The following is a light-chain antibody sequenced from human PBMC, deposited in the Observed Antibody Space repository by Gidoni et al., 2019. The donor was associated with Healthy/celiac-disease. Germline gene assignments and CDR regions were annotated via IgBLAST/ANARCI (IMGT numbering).Light chain of an antibody. Sequence: DIQMTQSPSSLSASVGDRVTITCQASQDISNYLNWYQQKPGKAPKLLIYDASNLETGVPSRFSGSGSGTDFTFTISSLQPEDIATYYCQQYDNLPGVTFXPXTKVDIK. CDR1: QDISNY. V-gene: IGKV1-33*01. CDR2: DAS. J-gene: IGKJ3*01. CDR3: QQYDNLPGVT.